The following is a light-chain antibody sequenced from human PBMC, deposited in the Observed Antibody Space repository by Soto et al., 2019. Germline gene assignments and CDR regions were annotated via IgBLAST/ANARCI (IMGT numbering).Light chain of an antibody. CDR2: DAS. CDR1: QSISSW. V-gene: IGKV1-5*01. CDR3: QQYNSYWT. J-gene: IGKJ1*01. Sequence: DIQMTQSPSTLSASVGDRVTITCRASQSISSWLAWYQQKPGKGPKLLVYDASSLESGVPSRFSGSGTRTEFTLTISSPQPDDFATYCCQQYNSYWTFGEGTKVEIK.